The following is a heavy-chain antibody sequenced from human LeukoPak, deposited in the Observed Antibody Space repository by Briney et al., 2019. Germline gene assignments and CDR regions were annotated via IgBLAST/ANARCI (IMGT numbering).Heavy chain of an antibody. CDR2: IIPIFGTA. J-gene: IGHJ4*02. D-gene: IGHD6-19*01. Sequence: SVKVSCKASGYTFTGYYMHWVRQPPGQGLEWMGGIIPIFGTANYAQKFQGRVTITADKSTSTAYMELSSLRSEDTAVYYCARESGWYDSFDYWGQGTLVTVSS. V-gene: IGHV1-69*06. CDR3: ARESGWYDSFDY. CDR1: GYTFTGYY.